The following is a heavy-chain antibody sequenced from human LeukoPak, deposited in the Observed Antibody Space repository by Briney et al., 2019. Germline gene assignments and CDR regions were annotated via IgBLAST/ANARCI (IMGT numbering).Heavy chain of an antibody. CDR2: TYYRSKWYN. V-gene: IGHV6-1*01. Sequence: SQTLSLACAISGDSVSSNSAAWNWNRQSQARGLVGLGRTYYRSKWYNENAVSVKGRITINPDTSNNQFSLQPNSVTPEDTAVYYSARESWDIEGYNWFDPWGQGTLVTVSS. CDR1: GDSVSSNSAA. CDR3: ARESWDIEGYNWFDP. J-gene: IGHJ5*02. D-gene: IGHD2-15*01.